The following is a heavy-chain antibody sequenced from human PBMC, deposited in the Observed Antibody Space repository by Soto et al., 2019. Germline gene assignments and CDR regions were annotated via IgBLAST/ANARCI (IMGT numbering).Heavy chain of an antibody. CDR2: ISYDGSNK. CDR1: GFTFSSYG. CDR3: AKVSCSSTSCYRYYYYYGMDV. J-gene: IGHJ6*02. D-gene: IGHD2-2*01. Sequence: GGSLRLSCAASGFTFSSYGMHWVRQAPGKGLEWVAVISYDGSNKYYADSVKGRFTISRDNSKNTLYLQMNSLRAEDTAVYYCAKVSCSSTSCYRYYYYYGMDVWGQGTTVTVSS. V-gene: IGHV3-30*18.